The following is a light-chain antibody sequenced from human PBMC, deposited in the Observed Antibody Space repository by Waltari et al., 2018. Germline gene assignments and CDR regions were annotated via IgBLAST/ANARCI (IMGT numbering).Light chain of an antibody. Sequence: QSALTQPASVSGSPGQSITIPCTGTSSDVGGYNYVSWYQQHPGKAPKLMSYDVSKRPSGVSNRFSGSKSGNTASLTISGLQAEDEADYYCSSYTSSSTLGVFGGGTKLTVL. J-gene: IGLJ2*01. CDR2: DVS. V-gene: IGLV2-14*01. CDR1: SSDVGGYNY. CDR3: SSYTSSSTLGV.